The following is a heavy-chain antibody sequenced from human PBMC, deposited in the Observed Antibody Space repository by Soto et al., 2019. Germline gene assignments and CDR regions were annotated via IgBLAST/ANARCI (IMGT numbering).Heavy chain of an antibody. D-gene: IGHD2-2*01. V-gene: IGHV1-2*04. CDR3: ARGAMPGQPQNRFDP. CDR1: GYSFTDYY. Sequence: QVHLVQSGAEVKKPGASVKVSCTASGYSFTDYYMHWLRQAPGQGLEWMGWVNVDSGGTNYAQKFQGWVTLTRDTSINTAYMELRRLTSDDTAVYFCARGAMPGQPQNRFDPGGQGTLVTFSS. CDR2: VNVDSGGT. J-gene: IGHJ5*02.